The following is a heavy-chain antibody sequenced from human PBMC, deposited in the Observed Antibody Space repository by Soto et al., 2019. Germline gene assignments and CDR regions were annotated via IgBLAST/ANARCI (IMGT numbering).Heavy chain of an antibody. Sequence: QVQLQESGPGLVKPSWTLSLTCALSGASIITDNWWSWVRQPPGKEMEWIGEIYHSGNTNFNPSGKSRVTISVETSKNQFSLTVSSVTAADTAIYYCARASASSKLRGVVINWGQGTLVTVS. CDR3: ARASASSKLRGVVIN. CDR1: GASIITDNW. J-gene: IGHJ4*02. CDR2: IYHSGNT. V-gene: IGHV4-4*02. D-gene: IGHD3-10*01.